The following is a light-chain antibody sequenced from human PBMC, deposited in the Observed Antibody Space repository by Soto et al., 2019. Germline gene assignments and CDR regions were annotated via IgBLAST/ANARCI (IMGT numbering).Light chain of an antibody. J-gene: IGKJ5*01. CDR1: QSLLHITGETF. V-gene: IGKV2D-29*02. CDR2: EVS. CDR3: MQSTQLPPT. Sequence: DVVMTQTPLSLSVAPGQPASISCKSSQSLLHITGETFLFWYLQKPGQSPQLLIYEVSTRVSGVPDRFSGSGSGKDFTLEISRVETDDVGIYYCMQSTQLPPTFGQGTRLEIK.